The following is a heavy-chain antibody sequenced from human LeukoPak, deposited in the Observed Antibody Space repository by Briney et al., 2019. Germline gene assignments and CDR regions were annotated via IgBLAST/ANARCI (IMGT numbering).Heavy chain of an antibody. V-gene: IGHV1-69*04. J-gene: IGHJ5*02. Sequence: SVKVSCKASGGTFSSYAISWVRQAPGQGLEWMGRIIPILGIANYAQKFQGRVTITADKSTSTAYMELSSLRSEDTAVYYCARIGIPAAIQYWFDPWGQGTLVTVSS. CDR2: IIPILGIA. D-gene: IGHD2-2*01. CDR1: GGTFSSYA. CDR3: ARIGIPAAIQYWFDP.